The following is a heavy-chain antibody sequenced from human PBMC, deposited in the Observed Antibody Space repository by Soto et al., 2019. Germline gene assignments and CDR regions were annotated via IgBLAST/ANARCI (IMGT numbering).Heavy chain of an antibody. CDR3: AREEATAGNDCFDY. D-gene: IGHD6-13*01. CDR1: TGKY. V-gene: IGHV1-2*02. CDR2: INPNSGGT. J-gene: IGHJ4*02. Sequence: SVEVSRQASTGKYLHWVRQAPGQGLEWMGWINPNSGGTHYAEQFQGRVTMTWDTSISTVYMELNSLTSDDTAVYYCAREEATAGNDCFDYWGQGTLVTVSS.